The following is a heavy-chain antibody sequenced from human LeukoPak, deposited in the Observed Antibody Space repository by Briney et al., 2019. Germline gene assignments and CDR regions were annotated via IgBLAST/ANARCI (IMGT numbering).Heavy chain of an antibody. CDR3: ARGGPYDFWSGYWPSYYFDY. V-gene: IGHV1-2*02. Sequence: ASVKVSCKASGYTFTGYYMHWVRQAPGQGLEWMGWINPNSGGTNYAQKFQGRVTMTRDTSISTAYMELSRLRSDDTAVYYCARGGPYDFWSGYWPSYYFDYWGQGTLVTVSS. D-gene: IGHD3-3*01. J-gene: IGHJ4*02. CDR1: GYTFTGYY. CDR2: INPNSGGT.